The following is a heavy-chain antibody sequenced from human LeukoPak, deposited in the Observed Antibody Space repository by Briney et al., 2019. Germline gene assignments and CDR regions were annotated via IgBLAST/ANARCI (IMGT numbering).Heavy chain of an antibody. Sequence: SETLSLTCAVYGGSFSGYYWSWIRQPPGKGLEWIGEINHSGSTNYNPSLKSRVTISVDTSKNQFSLKLSSVTAADTAVYYCARSFVVVVAARTLNRFDPWGQETLVTVSS. CDR2: INHSGST. CDR1: GGSFSGYY. V-gene: IGHV4-34*01. D-gene: IGHD2-15*01. J-gene: IGHJ5*02. CDR3: ARSFVVVVAARTLNRFDP.